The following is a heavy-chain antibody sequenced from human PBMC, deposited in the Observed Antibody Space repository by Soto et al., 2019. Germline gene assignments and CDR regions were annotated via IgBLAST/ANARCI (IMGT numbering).Heavy chain of an antibody. CDR1: GYTFTGYY. V-gene: IGHV1-2*04. Sequence: ASVKVSCKASGYTFTGYYMHWVRQAPGQGLEWMGWINPNSGGTNYAQKFQGWVTMTRDTSISTAYMELSRLRSDDTAVYYCARSYCSGGSCFDYWGQGTLVTVSS. CDR3: ARSYCSGGSCFDY. J-gene: IGHJ4*02. D-gene: IGHD2-15*01. CDR2: INPNSGGT.